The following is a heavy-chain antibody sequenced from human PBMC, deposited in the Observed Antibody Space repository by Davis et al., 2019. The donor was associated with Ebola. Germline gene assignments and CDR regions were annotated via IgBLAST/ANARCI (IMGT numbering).Heavy chain of an antibody. V-gene: IGHV1-8*01. D-gene: IGHD2-15*01. CDR1: GYTFTSYD. CDR2: MNPNSGNT. J-gene: IGHJ3*02. CDR3: ARGGVWWDAFDI. Sequence: AASVKVSCKVSGYTFTSYDINWVRQATGQGLEWMGWMNPNSGNTGYAQKFQGRVTMTRNTSISTAYMELSSLRSEDTAVYYCARGGVWWDAFDIWGQGTMVTVSS.